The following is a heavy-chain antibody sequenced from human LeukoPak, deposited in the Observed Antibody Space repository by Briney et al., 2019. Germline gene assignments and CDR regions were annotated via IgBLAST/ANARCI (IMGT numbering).Heavy chain of an antibody. Sequence: GGSLRLSCAASGFTFSSYWMSWVRQAPGKGLEWVANIKQDGSEKYYVDSVKGRFTISRDNAKNSLYLQMNSLRAEDTAVYYCARGVVPAAIGGGHDAFDIWGQGTMVTVSS. J-gene: IGHJ3*02. V-gene: IGHV3-7*01. CDR3: ARGVVPAAIGGGHDAFDI. CDR1: GFTFSSYW. D-gene: IGHD2-2*01. CDR2: IKQDGSEK.